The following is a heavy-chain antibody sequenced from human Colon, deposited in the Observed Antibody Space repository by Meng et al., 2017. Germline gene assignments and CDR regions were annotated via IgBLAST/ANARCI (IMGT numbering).Heavy chain of an antibody. J-gene: IGHJ3*01. CDR3: ARHIAVAGTGAFDV. CDR1: GGSVSSASYY. V-gene: IGHV4-61*01. CDR2: IHYSGSR. D-gene: IGHD6-19*01. Sequence: QVQWQGSGPGLVRPSETLSLTCNVSGGSVSSASYYWSWIRQPPGKGLEWIGLIHYSGSRNYNPSLKSRVTMSVDTSKKQFSLKLSSVTAADTAMYYCARHIAVAGTGAFDVWGQGTMVTVSS.